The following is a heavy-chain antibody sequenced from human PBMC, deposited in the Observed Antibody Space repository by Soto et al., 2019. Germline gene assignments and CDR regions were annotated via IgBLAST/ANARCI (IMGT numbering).Heavy chain of an antibody. CDR2: INPSGGST. Sequence: ASVKVSCKASGYTFTSYYMHWVRQAPGQGLEWMGIINPSGGSTSYAQKFQGRVTMTRDTSTSTVYMELSSLRSEDTAVYYCARNYDILTGYYTSGYFDYWGQGTLVTVSS. D-gene: IGHD3-9*01. J-gene: IGHJ4*02. CDR3: ARNYDILTGYYTSGYFDY. CDR1: GYTFTSYY. V-gene: IGHV1-46*03.